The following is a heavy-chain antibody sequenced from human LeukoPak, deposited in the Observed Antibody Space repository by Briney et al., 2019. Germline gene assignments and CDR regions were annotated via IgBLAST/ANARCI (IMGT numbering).Heavy chain of an antibody. CDR2: IYHSGST. D-gene: IGHD3-3*01. J-gene: IGHJ3*02. Sequence: SETLSLTCTVSGYSISSGYYWGWIRQPPGKGLEWIGSIYHSGSTYYNPSLKSRVTISVDTSKNQFSLKLSSVTAADTAVYYCAREASDTRITIFGVAIIRDDAFDIWGQGTMVTVSS. CDR1: GYSISSGYY. V-gene: IGHV4-38-2*02. CDR3: AREASDTRITIFGVAIIRDDAFDI.